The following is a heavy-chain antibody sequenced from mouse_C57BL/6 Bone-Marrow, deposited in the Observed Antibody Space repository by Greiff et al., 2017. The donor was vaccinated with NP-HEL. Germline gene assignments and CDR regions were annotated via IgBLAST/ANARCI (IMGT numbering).Heavy chain of an antibody. V-gene: IGHV1-7*01. CDR1: GYTFTSYW. CDR2: INPSSGYT. CDR3: ANYYGSSPYAMDY. J-gene: IGHJ4*01. D-gene: IGHD1-1*01. Sequence: VQLQQSGAELAKPGASVKLSCKASGYTFTSYWMHWVKQRPGQGLEWIGYINPSSGYTKYNQKFKDKATLTADKSSSTAYMQLSSLTYEDSAVYYCANYYGSSPYAMDYWGQGTSVTVSS.